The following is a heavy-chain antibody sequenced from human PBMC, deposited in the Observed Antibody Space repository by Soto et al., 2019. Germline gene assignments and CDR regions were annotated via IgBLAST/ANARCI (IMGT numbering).Heavy chain of an antibody. CDR3: TTGVTATRNY. CDR2: IKSNTDGGTT. J-gene: IGHJ4*02. CDR1: GFTFSNAW. Sequence: GGSLRLSCAASGFTFSNAWMNWVRQAPGKGLEWVGRIKSNTDGGTTDYAAPVKGTFTISRDDSKNTLYLQMNSLKTEDTAMYYCTTGVTATRNYWGQGTLVTVSS. V-gene: IGHV3-15*07. D-gene: IGHD4-17*01.